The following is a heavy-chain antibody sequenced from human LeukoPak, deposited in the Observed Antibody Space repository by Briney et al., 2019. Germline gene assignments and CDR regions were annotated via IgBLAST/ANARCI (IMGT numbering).Heavy chain of an antibody. Sequence: SETLSLTCTVSGGSISTYYWNWIRQSPGKGLEWIGNIYYSGSTNCNPSLKSRVIISVDTSKNQFSLKLSSVTAADTAVYYCARLEWELNFDYWGQGTLVTVSS. CDR2: IYYSGST. J-gene: IGHJ4*02. CDR3: ARLEWELNFDY. D-gene: IGHD1-26*01. V-gene: IGHV4-59*08. CDR1: GGSISTYY.